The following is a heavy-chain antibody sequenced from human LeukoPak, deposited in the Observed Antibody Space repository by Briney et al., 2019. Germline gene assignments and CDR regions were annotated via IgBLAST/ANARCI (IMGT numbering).Heavy chain of an antibody. CDR2: INHSGST. J-gene: IGHJ4*02. D-gene: IGHD6-13*01. CDR3: ARESVSYSSSWYFDY. Sequence: SETQSLTCAVYGGSFSGYYWSWIRQPPGKGLEWIGEINHSGSTNYNPSLKSRVTISVDTSKNQFSLKLSSVTAADTAVYYCARESVSYSSSWYFDYWGQGTLVTVSS. CDR1: GGSFSGYY. V-gene: IGHV4-34*01.